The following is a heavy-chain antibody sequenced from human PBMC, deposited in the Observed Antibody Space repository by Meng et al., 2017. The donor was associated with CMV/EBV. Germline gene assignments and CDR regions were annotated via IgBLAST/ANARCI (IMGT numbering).Heavy chain of an antibody. CDR1: GGTFSSYA. Sequence: QAQLVRVGCEGKNAGSSVNVSCNASGGTFSSYAISWVRQAPGQGLEWMGGIIPIFGTANYAQKFQGRVTITADESTSTAYMELSSLRSEDTAVYYCASVTGIGWWYFDLWGRGTLVTVSS. CDR3: ASVTGIGWWYFDL. D-gene: IGHD1-20*01. J-gene: IGHJ2*01. V-gene: IGHV1-69*12. CDR2: IIPIFGTA.